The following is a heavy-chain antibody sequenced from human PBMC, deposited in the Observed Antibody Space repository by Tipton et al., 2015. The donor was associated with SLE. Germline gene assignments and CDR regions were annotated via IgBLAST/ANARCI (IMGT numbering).Heavy chain of an antibody. CDR3: ATDHGYWYFDI. CDR2: IYTSGST. Sequence: TLSLTCSVSGGSFTSYYWSWIRQPPGKGLEWIGYIYTSGSTNYNPPLKSRVTISVDTSKNQFSLRLTSVTAADTAVYYCATDHGYWYFDIWGRGTLVTASS. J-gene: IGHJ2*01. V-gene: IGHV4-4*08. CDR1: GGSFTSYY.